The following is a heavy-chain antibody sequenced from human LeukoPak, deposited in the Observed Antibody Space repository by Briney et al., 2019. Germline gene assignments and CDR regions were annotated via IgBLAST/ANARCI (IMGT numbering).Heavy chain of an antibody. V-gene: IGHV3-30-3*01. CDR1: GFTFSSYA. CDR2: ISYDGSNK. J-gene: IGHJ6*02. D-gene: IGHD5-18*01. CDR3: ARGAWKITGMANYYGMDV. Sequence: GGSLRLSCAASGFTFSSYAMHWVRQAPGKGLEWVAVISYDGSNKYYADSVKGRFTISRDNSKNTLYLQMNSLRAEDTAVYYCARGAWKITGMANYYGMDVWGQGTTVTVSS.